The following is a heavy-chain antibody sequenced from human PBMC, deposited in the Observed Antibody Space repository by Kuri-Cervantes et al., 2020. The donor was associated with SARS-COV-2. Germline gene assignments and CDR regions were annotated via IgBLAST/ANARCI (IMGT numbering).Heavy chain of an antibody. J-gene: IGHJ4*02. V-gene: IGHV3-23*01. CDR2: IGGRDGVA. Sequence: LSLTRAASGFAFSDNAISRFRQAPGKGLEWVSVIGGRDGVAYYADSVKGRFTISRDNSKYSLYLQMNSLRAEDTAVYYCARVKQRLTRVQGEAFDYWGQGTLVTVSS. CDR3: ARVKQRLTRVQGEAFDY. D-gene: IGHD3-10*01. CDR1: GFAFSDNA.